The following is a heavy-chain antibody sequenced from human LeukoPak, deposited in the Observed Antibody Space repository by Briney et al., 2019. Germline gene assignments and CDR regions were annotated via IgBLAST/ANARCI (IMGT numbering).Heavy chain of an antibody. J-gene: IGHJ4*02. V-gene: IGHV1-69*04. D-gene: IGHD3-22*01. CDR2: IIPILGIA. CDR1: GGTFSSYA. CDR3: ARDPGKYGDSLRPSGLDS. Sequence: SVKVSCKASGGTFSSYAISWVRQAPGQGLEWMGRIIPILGIANYAQKFQGRVTITADKSTSTAYMELSSLRSEDTAVYYCARDPGKYGDSLRPSGLDSWGQGTLVTVSS.